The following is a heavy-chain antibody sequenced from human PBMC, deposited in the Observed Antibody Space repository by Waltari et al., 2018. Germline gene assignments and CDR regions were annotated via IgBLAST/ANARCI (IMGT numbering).Heavy chain of an antibody. CDR2: IIPICGRT. Sequence: QVQLVQSGAEVKKPGSSVKVSCKASGGTFSSYAIIWVRQAPGQGLEWMGGIIPICGRTKYGQKFQGRVRMTADESTSTAYRELSSVRSEDTAVYYCAGDCSGGSGDEDYAKPGGMDVWGQGTTVTVSS. CDR1: GGTFSSYA. D-gene: IGHD2-15*01. CDR3: AGDCSGGSGDEDYAKPGGMDV. J-gene: IGHJ6*02. V-gene: IGHV1-69*01.